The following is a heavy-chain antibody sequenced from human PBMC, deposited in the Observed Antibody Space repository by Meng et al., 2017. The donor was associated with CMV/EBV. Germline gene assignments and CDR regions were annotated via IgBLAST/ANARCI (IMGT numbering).Heavy chain of an antibody. CDR1: GFTFSSYW. CDR2: IKQDGSEK. D-gene: IGHD3-3*01. J-gene: IGHJ3*02. CDR3: ARGRAIFGVVTWAFGI. Sequence: SCAASGFTFSSYWMSWVRQAPGKGLEWVANIKQDGSEKYYVDSVKGRFTISRDNAKNSLYLQMNSLRAEDTAVYYCARGRAIFGVVTWAFGIWGQGTMVTVSS. V-gene: IGHV3-7*01.